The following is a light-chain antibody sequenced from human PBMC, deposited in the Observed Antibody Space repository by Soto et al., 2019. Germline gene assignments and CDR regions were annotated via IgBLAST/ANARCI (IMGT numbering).Light chain of an antibody. CDR1: QSVSSSY. V-gene: IGKV3-20*01. CDR2: DAS. J-gene: IGKJ1*01. CDR3: QHYDSARWT. Sequence: EIVLTQSPGTLSLSPGERATLSCRASQSVSSSYLAWYQQKPGQAPRLLIYDASRRATGIPDRFSGSGSGTDFSITISRLETEDFAVYYCQHYDSARWTFGLGTKVDIK.